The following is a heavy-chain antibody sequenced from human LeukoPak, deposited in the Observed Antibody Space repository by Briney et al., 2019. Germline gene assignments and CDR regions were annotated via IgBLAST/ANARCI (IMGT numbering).Heavy chain of an antibody. D-gene: IGHD2-2*01. J-gene: IGHJ4*02. Sequence: PGGSLRLSCAASGFTFSSYGMHWVRQAPGKGLEWVAVIWYDGSNKYYADSVKGRFTISRDNSKNTLYLQMNSLRAEDTAVYYCARPPVHCSSTSCYFGYWGQGTLVTVSS. CDR2: IWYDGSNK. V-gene: IGHV3-30*19. CDR1: GFTFSSYG. CDR3: ARPPVHCSSTSCYFGY.